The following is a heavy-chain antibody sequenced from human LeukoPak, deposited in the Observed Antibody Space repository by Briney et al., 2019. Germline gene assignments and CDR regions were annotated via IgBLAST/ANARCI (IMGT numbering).Heavy chain of an antibody. D-gene: IGHD2-2*01. CDR3: AKERECSSTSCYLPNWFDT. J-gene: IGHJ5*02. CDR2: IRYDGSNK. V-gene: IGHV3-30*02. Sequence: GGSLRLSCAASGFTFSSYGMHWVRQAPGKGLEWVAFIRYDGSNKYYADSVKGRFTISRDNSKNTLYLQMNSLRAEDTAVYYCAKERECSSTSCYLPNWFDTCGQGTLVTVSS. CDR1: GFTFSSYG.